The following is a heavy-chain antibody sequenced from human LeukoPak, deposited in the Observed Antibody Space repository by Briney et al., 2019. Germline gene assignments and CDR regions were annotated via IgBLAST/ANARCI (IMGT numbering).Heavy chain of an antibody. CDR2: IYTGGST. D-gene: IGHD2-2*01. J-gene: IGHJ4*02. Sequence: GGSLRLSCAASGFTVSSNYMSWVRQAPGKGLEWVSVIYTGGSTYYADSVKGRFTISRDNSKNTLYLQMNSLRAEDTAVYYCARGRSDPYQLLSYYCDYWGQGTLVTVSS. CDR1: GFTVSSNY. CDR3: ARGRSDPYQLLSYYCDY. V-gene: IGHV3-66*01.